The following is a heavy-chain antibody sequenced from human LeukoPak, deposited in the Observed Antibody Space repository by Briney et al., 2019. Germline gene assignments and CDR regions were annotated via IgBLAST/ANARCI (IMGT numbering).Heavy chain of an antibody. CDR1: GYTLTELS. D-gene: IGHD3-22*01. CDR3: ATFRLATETYYYDSSGPKGRFDP. V-gene: IGHV1-24*01. J-gene: IGHJ5*02. Sequence: GASVKVSCKVSGYTLTELSMHWVRQAPGKGLEWMGGFDPEDGETIYAQKFQGRVTMTEDTSTGTAYMELSSLRSEDTAVYYCATFRLATETYYYDSSGPKGRFDPWGQGTLVTVSS. CDR2: FDPEDGET.